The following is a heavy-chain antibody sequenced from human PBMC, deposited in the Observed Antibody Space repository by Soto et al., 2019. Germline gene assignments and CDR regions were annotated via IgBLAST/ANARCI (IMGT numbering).Heavy chain of an antibody. D-gene: IGHD6-13*01. V-gene: IGHV3-23*01. Sequence: GGSLRLSCAASGFTFSSYAMSWVRQAPGKGLEWVSAISGSGGSTYYADSVKGRFTISRDNSKNTLYLQMNSLRAEDTAVYYCAKDYSSSWYEFFYYYYYMDVWGKGTTVTVSS. CDR3: AKDYSSSWYEFFYYYYYMDV. CDR2: ISGSGGST. J-gene: IGHJ6*03. CDR1: GFTFSSYA.